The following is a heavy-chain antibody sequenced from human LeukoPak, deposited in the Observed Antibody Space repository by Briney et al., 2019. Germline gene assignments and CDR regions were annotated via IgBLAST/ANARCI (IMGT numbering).Heavy chain of an antibody. CDR3: ARETYCSSTSCYGLAWPYGMDV. J-gene: IGHJ6*02. CDR2: ISSSSCYT. CDR1: GFTFSDYY. V-gene: IGHV3-11*06. Sequence: PGGSLRLSCAASGFTFSDYYMSWIRQAPGKGLEWVSYISSSSCYTNYADSVKGRFTISRDNAKNSLYLQMNSLRAEDTAVYYCARETYCSSTSCYGLAWPYGMDVWGQGTTVTVSS. D-gene: IGHD2-2*01.